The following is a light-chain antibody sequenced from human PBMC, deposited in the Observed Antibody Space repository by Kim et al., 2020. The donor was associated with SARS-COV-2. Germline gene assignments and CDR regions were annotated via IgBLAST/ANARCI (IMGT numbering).Light chain of an antibody. CDR1: SSDVGGYNY. J-gene: IGLJ1*01. CDR3: NSYAGSTPYV. CDR2: AVS. Sequence: GQSITISCTGTSSDVGGYNYVSWYQQHPGKAPKLMLYAVSNRPSGVSNRVSGSKSGNTASLTISGLQADDEADYYCNSYAGSTPYVFGTGTKVTVL. V-gene: IGLV2-14*03.